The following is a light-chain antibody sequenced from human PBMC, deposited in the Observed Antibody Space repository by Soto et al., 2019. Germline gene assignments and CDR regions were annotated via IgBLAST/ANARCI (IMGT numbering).Light chain of an antibody. V-gene: IGKV1-39*01. CDR3: QQSFSNPLS. J-gene: IGKJ4*01. Sequence: DIQMTQLPSSLSASVGDRATITCRASQTISSYLNWYQQRPGKAPKLLIYAASSLQSGVPSRFSGSGCGTDFSLTISDLQPEDFASYYCQQSFSNPLSFGGGTKVDIK. CDR2: AAS. CDR1: QTISSY.